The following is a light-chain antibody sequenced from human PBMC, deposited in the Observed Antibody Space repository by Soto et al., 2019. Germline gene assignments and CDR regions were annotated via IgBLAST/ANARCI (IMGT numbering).Light chain of an antibody. J-gene: IGKJ1*01. CDR2: DAS. Sequence: EIPMTQSPSTLSAYVGDRVNITCRASQSISSWLAWYQQKPGKAPKLLIYDASSLESGVPSRFSGSASGTEFTLTISSLQPDDCATYYCQQYNSYPWTFGQGTKVEIK. CDR1: QSISSW. V-gene: IGKV1-5*01. CDR3: QQYNSYPWT.